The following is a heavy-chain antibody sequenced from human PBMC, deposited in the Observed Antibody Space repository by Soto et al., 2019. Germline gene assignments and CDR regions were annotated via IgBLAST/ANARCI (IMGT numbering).Heavy chain of an antibody. D-gene: IGHD2-2*01. J-gene: IGHJ4*02. Sequence: VQLQESGPGLVKPSGTLSLTCAVSSDSVSSSQWWRWVRQPPGKGLEWIGEVHHSGRNNYNPSLKSRVSVSMDRSKDQCSLKLSSVTAADTAVYYCAGRTICCGEPFWGQGTLVTVSS. V-gene: IGHV4-4*02. CDR3: AGRTICCGEPF. CDR1: SDSVSSSQW. CDR2: VHHSGRN.